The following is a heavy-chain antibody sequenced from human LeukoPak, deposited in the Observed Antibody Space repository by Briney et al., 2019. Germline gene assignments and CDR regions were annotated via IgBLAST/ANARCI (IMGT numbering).Heavy chain of an antibody. CDR1: GYSFTNYW. CDR2: IYPGDSDT. J-gene: IGHJ4*02. D-gene: IGHD5-18*01. CDR3: ARRVDTAMGYFDY. V-gene: IGHV5-51*01. Sequence: GESLKISCKGSGYSFTNYWIGWVRQMPGEGLEWMGIIYPGDSDTRYSPSFQGQVTISADKSISTAYLQWSSLKASDTAMYYCARRVDTAMGYFDYWGQGTLVTVSS.